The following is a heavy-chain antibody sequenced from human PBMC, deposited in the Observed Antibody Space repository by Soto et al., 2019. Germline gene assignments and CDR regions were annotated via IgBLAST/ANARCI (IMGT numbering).Heavy chain of an antibody. CDR2: MYNTGST. Sequence: QVQLQESGPGLVKPSETLSLTCTVSGGSISSYYWSWIRQPPGKGLEWIGYMYNTGSTVYNPSLNSRVTLSVDTPKNQCSLKLNAVTAADTAVYYCARDLWGYCGTDCYPLDVWGQGTTVTVSS. CDR3: ARDLWGYCGTDCYPLDV. V-gene: IGHV4-59*01. CDR1: GGSISSYY. D-gene: IGHD2-21*02. J-gene: IGHJ6*02.